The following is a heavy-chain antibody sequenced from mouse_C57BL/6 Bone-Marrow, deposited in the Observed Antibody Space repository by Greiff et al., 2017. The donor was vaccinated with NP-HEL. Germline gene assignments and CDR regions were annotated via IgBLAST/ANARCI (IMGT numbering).Heavy chain of an antibody. CDR3: ARDRGGDYYGSSLDY. Sequence: DVKLVESEGGLVQPGSSMKLSCTASGFTFSDYYMAWVRQVPEKGLEWVANINYDGSSTYYLDSLKSRFIISRDNAKNILYLQMSSLKSEDTATYYCARDRGGDYYGSSLDYWGQGTTLTVSS. V-gene: IGHV5-16*01. J-gene: IGHJ2*01. CDR2: INYDGSST. CDR1: GFTFSDYY. D-gene: IGHD1-1*01.